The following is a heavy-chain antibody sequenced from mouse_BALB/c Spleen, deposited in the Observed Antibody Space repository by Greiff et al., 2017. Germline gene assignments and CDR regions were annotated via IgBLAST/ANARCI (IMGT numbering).Heavy chain of an antibody. V-gene: IGHV7-3*02. D-gene: IGHD2-4*01. CDR1: GFTFTDYY. CDR3: ARDDYDCSEWAMDY. Sequence: EVQVVESGGGLVQPGGSLRLSCATSGFTFTDYYMSWVRQPQGKALEWLGFIRNKAHGSTTEYSASVKGQFTISRDNSQSILYLHMNTLRAEDSATYYCARDDYDCSEWAMDYWGQGTSVTVSS. J-gene: IGHJ4*01. CDR2: IRNKAHGSTT.